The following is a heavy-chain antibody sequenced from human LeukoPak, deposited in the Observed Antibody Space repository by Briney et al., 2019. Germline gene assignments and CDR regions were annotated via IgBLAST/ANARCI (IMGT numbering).Heavy chain of an antibody. J-gene: IGHJ4*02. CDR3: ARGNRDEGYKYYFDY. V-gene: IGHV3-53*01. Sequence: PGGSLRLSCAASGFTVSSNYMSWVRQAPGKGLEWVSVIYSGGSTYYADSVKGRFTISRDNSKNTLYLQMNSLRAEDTAVYYCARGNRDEGYKYYFDYWGQGTLVTVSS. CDR2: IYSGGST. D-gene: IGHD5-18*01. CDR1: GFTVSSNY.